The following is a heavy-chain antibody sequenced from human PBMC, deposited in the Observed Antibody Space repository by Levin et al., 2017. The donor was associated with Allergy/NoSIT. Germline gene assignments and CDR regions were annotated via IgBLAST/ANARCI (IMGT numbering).Heavy chain of an antibody. CDR3: AKYTAFFYNSRPYYFDY. CDR2: ISGRGGST. Sequence: PGGSLRLSCTASGFTFSNYAMTWVRQAPGKGLEWVSAISGRGGSTYYADSVKGRFTISRDNSKNTQHLLMHSLRAEDTAVYYCAKYTAFFYNSRPYYFDYWGQGSQVTVSS. D-gene: IGHD2/OR15-2a*01. J-gene: IGHJ4*02. V-gene: IGHV3-23*01. CDR1: GFTFSNYA.